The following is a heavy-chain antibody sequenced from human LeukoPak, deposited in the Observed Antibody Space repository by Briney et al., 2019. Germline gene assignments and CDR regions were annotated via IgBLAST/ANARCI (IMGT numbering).Heavy chain of an antibody. Sequence: GSLRLSCAASGFTFSSYAMHWVRQAPGKGLEWVAVISYDGSNKYYADSVKGRFTISRDNSKNTLYLQMNSLRAEDTAVYYCARDEESTTLDVWGQGTTVTVSS. V-gene: IGHV3-30-3*01. CDR1: GFTFSSYA. J-gene: IGHJ6*02. CDR3: ARDEESTTLDV. CDR2: ISYDGSNK. D-gene: IGHD2-2*01.